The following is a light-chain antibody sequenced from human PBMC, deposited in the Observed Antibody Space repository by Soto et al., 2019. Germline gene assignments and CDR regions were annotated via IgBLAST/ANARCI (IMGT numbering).Light chain of an antibody. V-gene: IGKV1-39*01. CDR2: AAS. J-gene: IGKJ3*01. Sequence: DIQMTQSPSSLSASVGDRVTITCRASQSISSYLNWYQQKPGKAPKRLIYAASSLQSGVPSRSSGSASGTDFTLPISSVQSEDFAPSYCQKSYSNPLPLGPGTKVDI. CDR3: QKSYSNPLP. CDR1: QSISSY.